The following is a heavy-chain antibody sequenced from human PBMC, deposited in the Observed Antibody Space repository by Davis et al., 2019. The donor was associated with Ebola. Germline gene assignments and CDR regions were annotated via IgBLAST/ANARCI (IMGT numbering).Heavy chain of an antibody. V-gene: IGHV1-18*01. CDR2: ISAYNGNT. J-gene: IGHJ6*02. D-gene: IGHD3-3*01. CDR1: GYTFTSYA. CDR3: ARKGFLEWLLSTDSYGMDV. Sequence: ASVKVSCKASGYTFTSYAMNWVRQAPGQGLEWMGWISAYNGNTNYAQKLQGRVTMTTDTSTSTAYMELRSLRSDDTAVYYCARKGFLEWLLSTDSYGMDVWGQGTTVTVSS.